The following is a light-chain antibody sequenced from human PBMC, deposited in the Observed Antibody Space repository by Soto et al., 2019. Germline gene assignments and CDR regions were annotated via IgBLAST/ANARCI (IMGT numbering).Light chain of an antibody. V-gene: IGLV2-14*01. CDR2: EVR. CDR1: MRDVGAYNL. J-gene: IGLJ1*01. Sequence: QSALTQPASVSGSAGQSITISCSGTMRDVGAYNLVSWYQQHPGTAPKLIIYEVRNRPSGVSNRFSGSKSGNTASLTISGLQAEDDADYYCSSYTSSSTLYVFGTGTKLTVL. CDR3: SSYTSSSTLYV.